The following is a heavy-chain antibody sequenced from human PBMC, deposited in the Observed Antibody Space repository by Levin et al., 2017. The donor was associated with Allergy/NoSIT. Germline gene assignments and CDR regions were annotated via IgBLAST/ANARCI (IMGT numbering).Heavy chain of an antibody. Sequence: GESLKISCAASGFTFSDYYMSWIRQAPGKGLEWVSYISSSGSTIYYADSVKGRFTISRDNAKNSLYLQMNSLRAEETAVYYCARGPGFYDILTGYLDYWGQGTLVTVSS. CDR2: ISSSGSTI. D-gene: IGHD3-9*01. CDR1: GFTFSDYY. CDR3: ARGPGFYDILTGYLDY. J-gene: IGHJ4*02. V-gene: IGHV3-11*01.